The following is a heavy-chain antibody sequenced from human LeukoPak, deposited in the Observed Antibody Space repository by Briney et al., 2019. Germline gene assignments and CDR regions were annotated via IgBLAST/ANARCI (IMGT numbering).Heavy chain of an antibody. CDR2: IYYSGST. Sequence: SETLSLTCTVSGGSISSYYWSWIRQPPGKGLEWIGYIYYSGSTNYNPSLKSRVTISVDTSKNQFSLKLSSVTAADTAVYYCARGFRTISGVVTSYGMAVWGQGTTVTVSS. J-gene: IGHJ6*02. CDR1: GGSISSYY. V-gene: IGHV4-59*01. D-gene: IGHD3-3*01. CDR3: ARGFRTISGVVTSYGMAV.